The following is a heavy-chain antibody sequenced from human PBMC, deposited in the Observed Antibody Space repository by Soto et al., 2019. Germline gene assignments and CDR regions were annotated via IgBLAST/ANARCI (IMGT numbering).Heavy chain of an antibody. CDR3: AKRRGAGGHFDY. J-gene: IGHJ4*02. D-gene: IGHD2-15*01. V-gene: IGHV3-23*01. Sequence: GSLRLSCAASGFTFSSYAMGWVRQGPGKGLEWVAVVSIGGSTHYADSVRGRFTISRDNSKNALSLQMNSLTAEDTAVYFCAKRRGAGGHFDYWGQGALVTVSS. CDR2: VSIGGST. CDR1: GFTFSSYA.